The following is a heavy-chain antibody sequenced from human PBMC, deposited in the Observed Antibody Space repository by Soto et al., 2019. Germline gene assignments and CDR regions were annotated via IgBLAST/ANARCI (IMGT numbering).Heavy chain of an antibody. CDR1: GFTFSDYY. J-gene: IGHJ3*02. V-gene: IGHV3-11*01. D-gene: IGHD5-12*01. CDR3: ARDLEATMAQFTGGAFDI. CDR2: ISSSGSTI. Sequence: GGSLRLSCAASGFTFSDYYMSWIRQAPGKGLEWVSYISSSGSTIYYADSVKGRFTISRDNAKNSLYLQMNSLRAEDTAVYYCARDLEATMAQFTGGAFDIWGQRTMVTVSS.